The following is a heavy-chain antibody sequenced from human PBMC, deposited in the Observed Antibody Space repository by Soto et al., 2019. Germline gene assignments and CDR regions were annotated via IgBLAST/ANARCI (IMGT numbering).Heavy chain of an antibody. CDR2: INHSGST. CDR1: GGSFSGYY. J-gene: IGHJ5*02. V-gene: IGHV4-34*01. CDR3: TKTRESQLLSSHGP. Sequence: PSETLPLTCAVSGGSFSGYYWSWIRQPPGKGLEWIGEINHSGSTNYTPSLQSRVTISVDTSKNQFSLRLTSVTAAATAVYYCTKTRESQLLSSHGPWGQGTLVTVSS. D-gene: IGHD1-26*01.